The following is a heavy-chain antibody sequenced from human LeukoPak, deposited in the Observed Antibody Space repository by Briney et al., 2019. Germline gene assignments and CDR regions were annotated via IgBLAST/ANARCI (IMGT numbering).Heavy chain of an antibody. CDR3: ARGEYYYDSSGYYYDYFDY. CDR2: IWYDGSNK. D-gene: IGHD3-22*01. V-gene: IGHV3-33*01. Sequence: GGSLRLSCAASGFTFSSYGMHWVRQAPGKGLEWVAVIWYDGSNKYYADSVKGRFTISRDNSKNTLYLQMNSLRAEDTAVYYCARGEYYYDSSGYYYDYFDYWGQGTLVTVSS. CDR1: GFTFSSYG. J-gene: IGHJ4*02.